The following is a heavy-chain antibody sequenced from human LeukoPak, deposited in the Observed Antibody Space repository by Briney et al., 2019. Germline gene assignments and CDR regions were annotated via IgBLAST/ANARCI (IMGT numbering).Heavy chain of an antibody. V-gene: IGHV4-34*01. J-gene: IGHJ5*02. CDR2: INHSGST. CDR3: ARGAGGYRFDP. D-gene: IGHD1-1*01. Sequence: SETLSLTCAVYGGSFSGYYWNWIRQPPGKGLEWIGEINHSGSTNYNPSLKSRVTISADTSKKQFSLKLTSVTAADTAVYYCARGAGGYRFDPWGQGTLVTVSS. CDR1: GGSFSGYY.